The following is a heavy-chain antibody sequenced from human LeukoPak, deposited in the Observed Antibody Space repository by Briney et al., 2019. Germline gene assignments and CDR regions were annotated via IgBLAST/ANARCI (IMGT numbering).Heavy chain of an antibody. V-gene: IGHV1-18*01. Sequence: GASVKVSCKASGGTFSSYAIGWVRQAPGQGLEWVAWIIAVTGITNYAQKFQGRVTVTTDTSTSTAYMELRGLRSDDTAVYYCARDNDHGTFQAENYWGPGTLVTVSS. CDR3: ARDNDHGTFQAENY. J-gene: IGHJ4*02. CDR2: IIAVTGIT. D-gene: IGHD1-1*01. CDR1: GGTFSSYA.